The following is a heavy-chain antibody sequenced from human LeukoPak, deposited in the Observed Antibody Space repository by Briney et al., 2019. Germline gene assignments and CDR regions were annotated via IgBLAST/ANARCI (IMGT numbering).Heavy chain of an antibody. J-gene: IGHJ4*02. V-gene: IGHV3-48*01. Sequence: QSGGSLRLSCAVSGFPFTTYNMNWVRQAPGKGLEWVSYIDSSSSTIYYADSVKGRFTVSRDNAKNSLDLQMNSLRSEDTAVYYCVRDRGISFYFDYWGQGTLVTVSS. D-gene: IGHD3-16*02. CDR2: IDSSSSTI. CDR1: GFPFTTYN. CDR3: VRDRGISFYFDY.